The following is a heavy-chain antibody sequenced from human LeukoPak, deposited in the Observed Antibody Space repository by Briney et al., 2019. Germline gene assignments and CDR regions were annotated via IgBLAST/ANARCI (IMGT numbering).Heavy chain of an antibody. CDR1: GFTFSDYG. V-gene: IGHV3-49*04. CDR3: TRHAPPRFWPFDY. CDR2: IRSKTYGGTT. D-gene: IGHD2-2*01. J-gene: IGHJ4*02. Sequence: PGGSLRLSCAASGFTFSDYGMSWVRQAPGKGLEWVGFIRSKTYGGTTEYAASVKGRFTISRDDSKSIAYLQMSSLKTEDVAVYYCTRHAPPRFWPFDYWGQGALVTVSS.